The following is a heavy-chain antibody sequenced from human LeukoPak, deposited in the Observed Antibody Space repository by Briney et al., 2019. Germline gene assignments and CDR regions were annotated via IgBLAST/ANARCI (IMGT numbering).Heavy chain of an antibody. V-gene: IGHV3-15*01. CDR3: TTEDYEFSHYYGMDV. CDR1: GFSFTNYA. CDR2: IKSKTDGGTT. Sequence: PGGSLRLSCAASGFSFTNYAMNWVRQAPGKGLEWVGRIKSKTDGGTTDYAAPVKGRFTISRDDSKNTLYLQMNSLKTEGTAVYYCTTEDYEFSHYYGMDVWGQGTTVTVSS. J-gene: IGHJ6*02. D-gene: IGHD3-3*01.